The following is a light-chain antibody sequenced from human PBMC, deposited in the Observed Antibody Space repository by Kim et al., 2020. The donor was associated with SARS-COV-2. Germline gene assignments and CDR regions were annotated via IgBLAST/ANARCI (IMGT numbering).Light chain of an antibody. V-gene: IGLV9-49*01. CDR3: GADHGSGSNFVYV. CDR1: SGYSNYK. Sequence: CTLSSGYSNYKGDWYQQRPGKGPRFVMRVGTGGIVGSKGDGIPDRFSVLGSGLNRYLTIKNIQEEDESDYHCGADHGSGSNFVYVFGTGTKVTVL. J-gene: IGLJ1*01. CDR2: VGTGGIVG.